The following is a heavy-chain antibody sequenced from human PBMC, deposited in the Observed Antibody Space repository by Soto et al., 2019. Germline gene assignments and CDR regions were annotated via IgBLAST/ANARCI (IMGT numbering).Heavy chain of an antibody. J-gene: IGHJ4*02. CDR2: ISGSGGST. CDR3: AKNWDTTFSSSSH. D-gene: IGHD6-6*01. CDR1: GFTFTTYA. V-gene: IGHV3-23*01. Sequence: EVQLLESGGGLVKPGGSLRLSCAASGFTFTTYAMTWVRQAPGKGLEWVSAISGSGGSTYYADSVKGRFTISRDNSKNMLYLQMNSLRAEDTAVYSCAKNWDTTFSSSSHWGQGTLVTVSS.